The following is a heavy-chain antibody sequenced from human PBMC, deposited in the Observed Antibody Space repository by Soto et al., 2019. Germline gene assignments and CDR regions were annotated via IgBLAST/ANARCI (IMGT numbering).Heavy chain of an antibody. CDR3: ARGVTMVRGVIIRYYYGMDV. D-gene: IGHD3-10*01. Sequence: SETLSLTCAVYGGSFSGYYWSWIRQPPGKGLEWIGEINHSGSTNYNPSLKSRVTISVDTSKNQFSLKLSSVTAADTAVYYCARGVTMVRGVIIRYYYGMDVWGQGTPVTVSS. CDR1: GGSFSGYY. V-gene: IGHV4-34*01. J-gene: IGHJ6*02. CDR2: INHSGST.